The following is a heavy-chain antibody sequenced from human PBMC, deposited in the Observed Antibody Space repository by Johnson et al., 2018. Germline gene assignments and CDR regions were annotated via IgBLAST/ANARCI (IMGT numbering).Heavy chain of an antibody. CDR3: ARGDTCGFGYSCSSMGWNY. CDR1: GGSLSGYY. Sequence: QVQLQQWGAGLLKXSETXSLXCAVHGGSLSGYYWSWIRQTPGKGLEWIGEINHSGSTNYNPSLKSRVTLSVDTSKNQISLNLSSVIGADTALYYCARGDTCGFGYSCSSMGWNYWGQGTLVTVSS. J-gene: IGHJ4*02. V-gene: IGHV4-34*01. CDR2: INHSGST. D-gene: IGHD6-6*01.